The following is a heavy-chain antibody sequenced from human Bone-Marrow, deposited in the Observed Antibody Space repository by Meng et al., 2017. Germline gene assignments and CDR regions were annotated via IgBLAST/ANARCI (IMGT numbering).Heavy chain of an antibody. CDR2: IKQDGSEK. J-gene: IGHJ4*02. Sequence: GESLKISCAASGFTFSSYWMSWVRQAPGKGLEWVANIKQDGSEKYYVDSVKGRFTISRDNAKNSLYLQMNSLRAEDTAVYYCARDSTTVTTSYWGQGTLVTVSS. D-gene: IGHD4-17*01. CDR3: ARDSTTVTTSY. V-gene: IGHV3-7*01. CDR1: GFTFSSYW.